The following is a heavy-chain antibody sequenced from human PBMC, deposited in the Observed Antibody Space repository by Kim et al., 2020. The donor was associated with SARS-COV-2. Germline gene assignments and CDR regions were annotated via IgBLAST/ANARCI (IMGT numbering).Heavy chain of an antibody. CDR3: ARHRVTGFWYFDL. J-gene: IGHJ2*01. CDR2: VRRVGTT. Sequence: GGSLRLSCGVSGFTFSSYDMSWVRQAPGKGLEWVSAVRRVGTTDYTDSAKGRFTISRDNAKNTLYVEMNTLRPDDTAVYYCARHRVTGFWYFDLWGRGTLVTVSS. CDR1: GFTFSSYD. V-gene: IGHV3-23*01. D-gene: IGHD2-8*02.